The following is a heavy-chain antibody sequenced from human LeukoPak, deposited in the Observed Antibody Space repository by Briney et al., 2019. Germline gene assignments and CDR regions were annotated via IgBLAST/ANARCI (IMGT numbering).Heavy chain of an antibody. CDR3: ARGSSLKSTYYYYYMDV. V-gene: IGHV4-59*11. J-gene: IGHJ6*03. Sequence: SETLSLTCTVSGASISSHYWSWIRQPPGKGLEWIGCMYYSGSTDYNPSLKSRVTISVDTSKNQFSLKLSSVTAADTAVYYCARGSSLKSTYYYYYMDVWGKGTTVTVSS. CDR2: MYYSGST. CDR1: GASISSHY.